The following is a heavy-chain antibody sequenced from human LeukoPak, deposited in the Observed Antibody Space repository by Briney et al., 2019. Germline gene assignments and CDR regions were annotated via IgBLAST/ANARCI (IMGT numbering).Heavy chain of an antibody. Sequence: ASVKVSCKASGYTFTSYGISWVRQAPGQGLEWMGWINPNSGGTNYAQKFQGRVTMTRDTSISTAYMELSRLRSDDTAVYYCASSIVVVPAGDYWGQGTLVTVSS. CDR1: GYTFTSYG. D-gene: IGHD2-2*01. CDR2: INPNSGGT. CDR3: ASSIVVVPAGDY. J-gene: IGHJ4*02. V-gene: IGHV1-2*02.